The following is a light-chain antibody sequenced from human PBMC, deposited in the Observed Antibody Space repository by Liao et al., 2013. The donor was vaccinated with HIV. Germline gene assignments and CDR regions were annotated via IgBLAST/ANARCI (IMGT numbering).Light chain of an antibody. Sequence: SHELTQPPSVSVSPGQTASITCSGDYLGDKYASWYQHKPGQAPVLVIYQDNKRPSGIPERFSGSNSGNTATLTISGTQAIDEADYYCQTWDRTTYVFGSGTKVTVL. J-gene: IGLJ1*01. V-gene: IGLV3-1*01. CDR2: QDN. CDR1: YLGDKY. CDR3: QTWDRTTYV.